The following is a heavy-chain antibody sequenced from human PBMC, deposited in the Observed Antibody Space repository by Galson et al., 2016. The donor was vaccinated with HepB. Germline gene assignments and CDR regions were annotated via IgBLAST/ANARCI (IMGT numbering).Heavy chain of an antibody. CDR1: GYTFTDYY. D-gene: IGHD1-1*01. V-gene: IGHV1-2*02. J-gene: IGHJ1*01. CDR2: INPNPGRT. Sequence: SVKVSCKASGYTFTDYYMHWVRQAPGQGLEWMGWINPNPGRTQYAQTFQGRVTMTRDSSISTAYTELTRLTSDDTAIYYCARAQSNWNAHWGPGTLVTVSS. CDR3: ARAQSNWNAH.